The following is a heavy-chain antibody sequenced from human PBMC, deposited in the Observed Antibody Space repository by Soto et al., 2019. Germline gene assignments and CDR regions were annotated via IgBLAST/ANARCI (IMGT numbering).Heavy chain of an antibody. D-gene: IGHD6-19*01. CDR3: AKRQSPYHFDD. V-gene: IGHV3-23*01. CDR1: GFTFSSYA. CDR2: ITDSGAGT. J-gene: IGHJ4*02. Sequence: GGSLRLSCAASGFTFSSYAMSWVRQAPGKGLEWVSSITDSGAGTFYADSVKGRFTVSRDNSKNTLSLQMNSLRAEDTAVYYCAKRQSPYHFDDWGQGTLVTVSS.